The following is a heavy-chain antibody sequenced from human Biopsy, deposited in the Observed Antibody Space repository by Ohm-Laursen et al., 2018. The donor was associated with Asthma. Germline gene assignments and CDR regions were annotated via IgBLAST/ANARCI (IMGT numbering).Heavy chain of an antibody. CDR1: GFTFGDYW. J-gene: IGHJ6*02. D-gene: IGHD2/OR15-2a*01. CDR2: IKHDGTEK. Sequence: SLRLSCTASGFTFGDYWMSWVRQVPGKELGWVANIKHDGTEKNHVDSLKGRFTISRDNSKNTLYLQMNTLSAEYTAVYYCVKVQAEYYYYYDVDVWGQGTTVTVSS. CDR3: VKVQAEYYYYYDVDV. V-gene: IGHV3-7*01.